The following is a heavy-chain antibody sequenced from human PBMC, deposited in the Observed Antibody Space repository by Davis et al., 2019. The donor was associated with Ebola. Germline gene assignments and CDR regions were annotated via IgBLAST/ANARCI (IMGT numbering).Heavy chain of an antibody. CDR1: GHTFTGYY. J-gene: IGHJ4*02. D-gene: IGHD7-27*01. CDR2: INTYSGGT. CDR3: ARERPGTGNVDL. Sequence: ASVKVSCKASGHTFTGYYMHWVRQAPGQGLEWMGWINTYSGGTKYAQKFQGRVTMARDTSINRAYMELSRLRSDDTAVYYCARERPGTGNVDLWGQGTLVTVSS. V-gene: IGHV1-2*02.